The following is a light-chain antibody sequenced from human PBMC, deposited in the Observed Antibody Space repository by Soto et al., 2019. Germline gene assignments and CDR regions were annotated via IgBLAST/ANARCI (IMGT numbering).Light chain of an antibody. CDR3: CSYAGPYVL. J-gene: IGLJ2*01. CDR2: EGS. CDR1: SSDVGSYNL. Sequence: QSALTQPASVSGSPGQSITISCTGTSSDVGSYNLVSWYQQHPGKAPKLMIYEGSKRPSGVSNRFSGSKSGNTASLTISGLQAEDEADYYCCSYAGPYVLFGGGTKLTVL. V-gene: IGLV2-23*01.